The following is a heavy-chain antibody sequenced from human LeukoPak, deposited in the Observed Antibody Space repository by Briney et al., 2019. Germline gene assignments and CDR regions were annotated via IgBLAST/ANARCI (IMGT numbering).Heavy chain of an antibody. CDR3: ARGFGLLYSGSYYLGRDAFDI. CDR2: IFYSGST. J-gene: IGHJ3*02. D-gene: IGHD1-26*01. CDR1: GGSINSGGYY. Sequence: SETLSLTCTVSGGSINSGGYYWSWIRQHPGKGLEWIGYIFYSGSTYYNPSLKSRVTISVDTSKNQFSLKLSSVTAADTAVYYCARGFGLLYSGSYYLGRDAFDIWGQGTMVTVSS. V-gene: IGHV4-31*03.